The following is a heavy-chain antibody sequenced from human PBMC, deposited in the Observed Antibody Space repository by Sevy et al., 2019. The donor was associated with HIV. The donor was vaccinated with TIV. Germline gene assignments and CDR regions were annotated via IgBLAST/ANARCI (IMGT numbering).Heavy chain of an antibody. D-gene: IGHD6-19*01. CDR2: ISYDGSNK. Sequence: GGSLRLSCAASGFTFSSYGMHWVRQAPGKGLEWVAVISYDGSNKYYADSVKGRFTISRDNSKNTLYLQMNSLRAEDTAVYYCAEGEYSSGLVPTYYFDYWGQGTLVTVSS. J-gene: IGHJ4*02. V-gene: IGHV3-30*18. CDR3: AEGEYSSGLVPTYYFDY. CDR1: GFTFSSYG.